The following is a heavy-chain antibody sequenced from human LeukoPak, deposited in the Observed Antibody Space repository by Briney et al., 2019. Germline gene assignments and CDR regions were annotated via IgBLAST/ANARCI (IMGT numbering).Heavy chain of an antibody. CDR1: GFTFSSYS. J-gene: IGHJ4*02. V-gene: IGHV3-21*01. Sequence: GGSLRLSCAASGFTFSSYSMNWVRQAPGKGLEWVSSISSSSSYIYYADSVKGRFTISRDNAKNSLYLQMNSLRAEDTAVYYCARDGTLRLRFFDYWGQGTLVTVSS. CDR3: ARDGTLRLRFFDY. D-gene: IGHD6-25*01. CDR2: ISSSSSYI.